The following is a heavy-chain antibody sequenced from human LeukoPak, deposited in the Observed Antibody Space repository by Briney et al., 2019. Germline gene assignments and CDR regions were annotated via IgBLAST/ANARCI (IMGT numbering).Heavy chain of an antibody. CDR3: ARGVLYSLSDPGLAILGD. D-gene: IGHD7-27*01. CDR1: GFTFSAFG. CDR2: IWHDGNNK. Sequence: GGSLRLSCAASGFTFSAFGMHWVRQAPGRGLEWVTVIWHDGNNKYYADSVEGRFTISRDNSKNTLYLQMSNLRAEDTAVYYCARGVLYSLSDPGLAILGDWGQGTPVTVSS. V-gene: IGHV3-33*01. J-gene: IGHJ4*02.